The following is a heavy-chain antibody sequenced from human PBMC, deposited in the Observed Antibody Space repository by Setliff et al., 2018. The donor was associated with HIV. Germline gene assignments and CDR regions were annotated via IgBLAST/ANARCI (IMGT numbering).Heavy chain of an antibody. V-gene: IGHV4-34*01. CDR1: GGSFSGYY. CDR3: ARGGSGGEQWLVRYYYYYYMDV. CDR2: INHSGST. Sequence: KPSETLSLTCAVYGGSFSGYYWSWIRQPPGKGLEWIGEINHSGSTNYNPSLKSRVTISVDTSKNQFSLKLSSVTAADTAVYYCARGGSGGEQWLVRYYYYYYMDVWGKGTTVTVSS. D-gene: IGHD6-19*01. J-gene: IGHJ6*03.